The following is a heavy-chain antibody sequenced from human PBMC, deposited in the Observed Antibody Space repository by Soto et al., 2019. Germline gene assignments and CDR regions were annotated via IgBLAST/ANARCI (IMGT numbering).Heavy chain of an antibody. CDR3: AKDKTVGYSSVWFHSSFGMDV. Sequence: EVQLLESGGGLVQPGGSLTLSCAASEFTFSTYAMTWVRLVPGKGLEWVSCISGSGGATYYTDSVKGRFTISRDNARKELYLKMTCLRAGETGIYYCAKDKTVGYSSVWFHSSFGMDVGGQGTTFPFSS. CDR1: EFTFSTYA. D-gene: IGHD6-19*01. V-gene: IGHV3-23*01. J-gene: IGHJ6*02. CDR2: ISGSGGAT.